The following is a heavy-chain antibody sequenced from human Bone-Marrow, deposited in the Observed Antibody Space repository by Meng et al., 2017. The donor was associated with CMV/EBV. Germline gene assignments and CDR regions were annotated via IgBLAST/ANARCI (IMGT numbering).Heavy chain of an antibody. Sequence: ASVKVSCKASGYTFTGYYMHWVRQAPGQGLEWMGWINPNSGGTNYAQKFQGRVTMTRDTSISTAYMGLSRLRSDDTAVYYCARLKVVGHLTGWFDPWGQGTLVTVSS. CDR2: INPNSGGT. J-gene: IGHJ5*02. V-gene: IGHV1-2*02. CDR1: GYTFTGYY. D-gene: IGHD7-27*01. CDR3: ARLKVVGHLTGWFDP.